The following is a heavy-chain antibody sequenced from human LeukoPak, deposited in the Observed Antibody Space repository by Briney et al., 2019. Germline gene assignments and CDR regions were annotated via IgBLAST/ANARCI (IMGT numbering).Heavy chain of an antibody. Sequence: PGGSLRLSCAASGFTFSGYWMSWVRQAPGKGLEWVANIKQDGSEKYYVDSVKGRFTISRDNAKNSLYLQMNSLRAEDTAVYYCARVDDSSGYYYSDAFDIWGQGTMVTVSS. V-gene: IGHV3-7*03. CDR3: ARVDDSSGYYYSDAFDI. CDR2: IKQDGSEK. J-gene: IGHJ3*02. D-gene: IGHD3-22*01. CDR1: GFTFSGYW.